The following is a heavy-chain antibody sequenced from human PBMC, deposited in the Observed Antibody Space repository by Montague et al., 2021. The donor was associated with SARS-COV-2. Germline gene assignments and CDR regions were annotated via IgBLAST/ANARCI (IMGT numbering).Heavy chain of an antibody. CDR1: GGSISSSTYY. Sequence: SETLSLTCTVSGGSISSSTYYWGWIRQPPGKGLEWIGSIYYSGSTYYNPSLKSRVTISVDTSKNQFSLKLSSVTAADTAVYHCARHGWGWLRLLRPFDYWGQGTLVTVSS. CDR3: ARHGWGWLRLLRPFDY. V-gene: IGHV4-39*01. CDR2: IYYSGST. J-gene: IGHJ4*02. D-gene: IGHD5-12*01.